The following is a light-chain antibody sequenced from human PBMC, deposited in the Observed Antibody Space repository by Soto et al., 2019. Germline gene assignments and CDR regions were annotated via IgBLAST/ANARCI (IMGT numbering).Light chain of an antibody. Sequence: EVVMTQSPATLSVSPGERATLSCRASQSVNNNLAWYQQKPGQAPRLLIYGASTRATDIPARFSGSGSGTEFTLTISSLQSEDFAVYYCQQYNNWPLTFGQGTKVEIK. V-gene: IGKV3-15*01. CDR3: QQYNNWPLT. J-gene: IGKJ1*01. CDR2: GAS. CDR1: QSVNNN.